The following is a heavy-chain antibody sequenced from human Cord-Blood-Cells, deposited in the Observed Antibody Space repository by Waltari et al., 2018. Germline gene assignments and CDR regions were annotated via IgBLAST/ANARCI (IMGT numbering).Heavy chain of an antibody. Sequence: QVQLQQWGAGLLKPSATPSLTCAVYGGSFSGYYWSWLRQPPGKGLEWIGEINHSGSTNYNPSLKSRVTISVDTSKNQFSLKLSSVTAADTAVYYCASASGFFLEWLLFDYWGQGTLVTVSS. D-gene: IGHD3-3*01. CDR1: GGSFSGYY. V-gene: IGHV4-34*01. J-gene: IGHJ4*02. CDR2: INHSGST. CDR3: ASASGFFLEWLLFDY.